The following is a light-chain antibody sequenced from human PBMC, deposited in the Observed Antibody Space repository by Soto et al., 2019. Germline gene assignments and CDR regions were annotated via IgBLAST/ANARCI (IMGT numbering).Light chain of an antibody. J-gene: IGKJ5*01. Sequence: EIVLTQSPATLSLSPGERAALSCRASQSISTYLAWYQRKPGQAPRLFIYDASNRATGIPARFSGSGSGTDFTLTISSLEPEDFAVYYCQQRSKWPITFGQGTRLEI. CDR2: DAS. CDR1: QSISTY. CDR3: QQRSKWPIT. V-gene: IGKV3-11*01.